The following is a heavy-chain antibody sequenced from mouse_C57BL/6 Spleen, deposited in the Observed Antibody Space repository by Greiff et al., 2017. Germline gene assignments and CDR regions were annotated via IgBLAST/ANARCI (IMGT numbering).Heavy chain of an antibody. J-gene: IGHJ4*01. Sequence: VQLQQPGAELVMPGASVKLSCKASGYTFTSYWMHWVKQRPGQGLEWIGEIDPSDSYTNYNQKFKGKSTLTVDKSSSTAYMQLSSLTSEDSAVYYCARLRLPGAMDYWGQGTSVTVSS. CDR1: GYTFTSYW. D-gene: IGHD2-4*01. V-gene: IGHV1-69*01. CDR3: ARLRLPGAMDY. CDR2: IDPSDSYT.